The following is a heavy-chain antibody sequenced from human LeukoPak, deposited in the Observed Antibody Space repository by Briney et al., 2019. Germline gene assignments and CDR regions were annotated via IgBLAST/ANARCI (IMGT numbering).Heavy chain of an antibody. J-gene: IGHJ2*01. CDR3: AKDRVAGIGYWFFDL. Sequence: PGGSLRPSCAGSGFTFDDYAIHWVRQAPGKGLEWVSGISWDSGTIVYADSVKGRFTISRDNSKNSLYLQMNSLRAEDTAFYYCAKDRVAGIGYWFFDLWGRGTLVTVSS. V-gene: IGHV3-9*01. CDR2: ISWDSGTI. CDR1: GFTFDDYA. D-gene: IGHD6-19*01.